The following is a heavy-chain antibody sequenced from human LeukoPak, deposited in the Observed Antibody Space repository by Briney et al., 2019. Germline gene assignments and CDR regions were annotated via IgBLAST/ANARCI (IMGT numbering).Heavy chain of an antibody. CDR2: IYYTGST. CDR1: GGSISKYY. V-gene: IGHV4-59*01. D-gene: IGHD3-10*01. CDR3: ARDAYGSGSYYLNWFDP. Sequence: SETLSLTCTVSGGSISKYYWSWIRQSLGKGLEWIGYIYYTGSTNYNPSLKSRVTISVDTSKNQLSLRLTSVTAADTAVYYCARDAYGSGSYYLNWFDPWGQGTLLTVSS. J-gene: IGHJ5*02.